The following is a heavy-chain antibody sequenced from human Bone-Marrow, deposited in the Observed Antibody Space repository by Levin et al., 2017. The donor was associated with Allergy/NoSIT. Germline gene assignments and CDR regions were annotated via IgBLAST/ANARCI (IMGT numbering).Heavy chain of an antibody. CDR2: IYSRGNT. Sequence: NSSETLSLTCTVSGGSISSSSYYWSWIRQHPGKGLEWIGYIYSRGNTHYNPSLKSRLTISIDTSTNQFSLKLSSVTAADTAVFYCAVIRGLSDSYDIWGQGTLVTVSS. CDR1: GGSISSSSYY. V-gene: IGHV4-31*03. J-gene: IGHJ3*02. D-gene: IGHD2-21*01. CDR3: AVIRGLSDSYDI.